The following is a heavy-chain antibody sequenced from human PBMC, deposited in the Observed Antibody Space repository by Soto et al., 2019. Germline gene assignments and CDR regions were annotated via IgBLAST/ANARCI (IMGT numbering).Heavy chain of an antibody. Sequence: QVQLEQSGAEVKKPGASVKVSCKASGFTFTGHYIHWVRQAPGQGLEWMGWINPYSGGTSYAQKFQGRVTMTRDTSITTAYMELSRLSSDDTAVYYCAKSGSVFRPSLEYFDYWGQGTLVTVSS. V-gene: IGHV1-2*02. D-gene: IGHD1-26*01. CDR1: GFTFTGHY. CDR2: INPYSGGT. CDR3: AKSGSVFRPSLEYFDY. J-gene: IGHJ4*02.